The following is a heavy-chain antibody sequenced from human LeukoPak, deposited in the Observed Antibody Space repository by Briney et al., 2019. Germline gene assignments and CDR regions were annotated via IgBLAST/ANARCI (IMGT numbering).Heavy chain of an antibody. J-gene: IGHJ4*02. V-gene: IGHV4-39*01. Sequence: SETLSLTCTVSGGSTSSSSYYWGWIRQPPGKGLEWIGSIYYSGSTYYNPSLKSRVTISVDTSKNQFSLKLSSVTAADTAVYYCARLTYDYVWGSYRTTYYFDYWGQGTLVTVSS. D-gene: IGHD3-16*02. CDR3: ARLTYDYVWGSYRTTYYFDY. CDR1: GGSTSSSSYY. CDR2: IYYSGST.